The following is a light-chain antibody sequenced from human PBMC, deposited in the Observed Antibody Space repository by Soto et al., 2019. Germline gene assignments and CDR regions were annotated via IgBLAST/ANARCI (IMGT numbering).Light chain of an antibody. Sequence: EIVLTQSPATLSSCPGDRVTLSCRASQYINTRLAWYQHRPGQSPRLLIYQTSLRAAGIPARFSASGSGTDFTLTISDVQPEDFALYYCHQRQSWPRTFGQGTKVDNK. CDR2: QTS. CDR1: QYINTR. CDR3: HQRQSWPRT. V-gene: IGKV3-11*01. J-gene: IGKJ1*01.